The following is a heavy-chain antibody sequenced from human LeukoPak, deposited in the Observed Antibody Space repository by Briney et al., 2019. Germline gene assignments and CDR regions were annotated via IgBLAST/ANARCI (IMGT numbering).Heavy chain of an antibody. Sequence: GGSLRLSWAASGFTFSTYSMNWVRQAPGKGLEWVSSITGRSYTYYADSVKGRFTISRDNAKNSLYLQMNSLRVEDTAVYYCARAPFIIPDYWGQGTLVTVSS. J-gene: IGHJ4*02. CDR3: ARAPFIIPDY. V-gene: IGHV3-21*04. D-gene: IGHD3-3*01. CDR1: GFTFSTYS. CDR2: ITGRSYT.